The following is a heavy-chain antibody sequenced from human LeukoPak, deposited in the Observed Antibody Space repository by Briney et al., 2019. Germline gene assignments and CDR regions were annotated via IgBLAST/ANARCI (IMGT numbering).Heavy chain of an antibody. CDR1: GFTFNNYA. Sequence: GGSLTLSCVASGFTFNNYAMSWVRQAPGQELEWVSAISSGGSTSYADSAKGRFTISRDNSQDTLSLQMNSLRVEDTAVYYCAKERRAYDPWYFDLWGRGTLVTVSS. CDR3: AKERRAYDPWYFDL. J-gene: IGHJ2*01. D-gene: IGHD5-12*01. V-gene: IGHV3-23*01. CDR2: ISSGGST.